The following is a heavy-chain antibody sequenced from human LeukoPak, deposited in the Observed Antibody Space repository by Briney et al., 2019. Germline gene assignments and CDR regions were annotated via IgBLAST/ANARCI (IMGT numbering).Heavy chain of an antibody. CDR3: AAHFAAAGTTEYFDL. Sequence: GTSVKVSCKASGFTFTSSAMQWVRQARGQRLEWIGWIVVGSGNTNYAQKFQERVTITSDMSTSTAYMELSSLLSEDTAVYYCAAHFAAAGTTEYFDLWGRGTLVTVSS. CDR2: IVVGSGNT. V-gene: IGHV1-58*02. J-gene: IGHJ2*01. CDR1: GFTFTSSA. D-gene: IGHD6-13*01.